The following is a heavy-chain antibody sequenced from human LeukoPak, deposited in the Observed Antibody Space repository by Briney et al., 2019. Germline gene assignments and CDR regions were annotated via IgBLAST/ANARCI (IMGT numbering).Heavy chain of an antibody. CDR2: IDPSDSYT. V-gene: IGHV5-10-1*01. Sequence: GESLQISCKGSGYSFTSYWISWVRQMPGKGLEWMGRIDPSDSYTNYSPSFQGHVTISVDKSISTAYLQWSSLKAPDTAMYYCTRRLQRHFDYWGQGTLVTVSS. CDR3: TRRLQRHFDY. D-gene: IGHD2-15*01. J-gene: IGHJ4*02. CDR1: GYSFTSYW.